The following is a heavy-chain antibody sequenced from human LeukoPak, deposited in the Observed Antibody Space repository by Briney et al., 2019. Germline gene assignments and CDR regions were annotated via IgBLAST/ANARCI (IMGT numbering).Heavy chain of an antibody. CDR1: GFTFSSYS. CDR2: ISSSSSTI. V-gene: IGHV3-48*04. J-gene: IGHJ4*02. D-gene: IGHD6-19*01. CDR3: AKDRGTAVAGRFDY. Sequence: GGSLRLSCAASGFTFSSYSMNWVRQAPGKGLEWVSYISSSSSTIYYADSVKGRFTISRDNAKNSLYLQMNSLRAEDTALYYCAKDRGTAVAGRFDYWGQGTLVTVSS.